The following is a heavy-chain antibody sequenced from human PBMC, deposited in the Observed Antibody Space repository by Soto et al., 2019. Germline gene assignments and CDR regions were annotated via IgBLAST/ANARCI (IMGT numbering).Heavy chain of an antibody. J-gene: IGHJ4*02. D-gene: IGHD2-21*01. CDR3: ARAKVRRPFEY. CDR2: IYDKASN. Sequence: PSETLSLTCTVSGRSLSSSSYSWAALRQPPGKGLELIGSIYDKASNYDHPPLKSRGPITVDTSKSQLSLKLSSVTAADTSVYYCARAKVRRPFEYWGQGNLVTVSS. CDR1: GRSLSSSSYS. V-gene: IGHV4-39*01.